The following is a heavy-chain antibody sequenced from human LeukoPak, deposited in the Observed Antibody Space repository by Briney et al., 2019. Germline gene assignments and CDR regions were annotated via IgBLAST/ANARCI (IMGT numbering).Heavy chain of an antibody. J-gene: IGHJ5*02. V-gene: IGHV3-30*04. CDR2: TSHDGSFK. Sequence: PGGSLRLSCAASGFIFRNCAIHWVRQAPGKGLEWVAITSHDGSFKSYGDSVKGRFTITLSTDNSENTVYLQMNSLRAEDTAVYYCAREGGSGWYSGWFDPWGQGTLVTVSS. D-gene: IGHD6-19*01. CDR3: AREGGSGWYSGWFDP. CDR1: GFIFRNCA.